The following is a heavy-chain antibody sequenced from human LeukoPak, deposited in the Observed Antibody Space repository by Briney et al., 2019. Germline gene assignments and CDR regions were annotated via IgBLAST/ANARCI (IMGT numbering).Heavy chain of an antibody. V-gene: IGHV3-74*01. Sequence: GGSLRLSCAASGNYWMHWVRQVPGKGLVWVSHINSDGSWTSYADSVKGRFTISRDISTDTLWLQMDSLRTEDTAVYYCAKGPLRGTAAAIDYWGQGTLVTVSS. D-gene: IGHD2-2*01. CDR3: AKGPLRGTAAAIDY. J-gene: IGHJ4*02. CDR1: GNYW. CDR2: INSDGSWT.